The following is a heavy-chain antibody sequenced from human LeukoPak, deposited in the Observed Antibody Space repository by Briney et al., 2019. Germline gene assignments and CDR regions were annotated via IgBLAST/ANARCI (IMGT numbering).Heavy chain of an antibody. Sequence: ASVKVSCKASGYSFTSYDINWVRQATGQGLEWMGWMNPNSGNTGYAQKFQGRVTMTRNTSISQAYMELSSLRSEDTAVYYCASGITIFEPHYGMDVWGQGTTVTVSS. CDR2: MNPNSGNT. D-gene: IGHD3-3*01. CDR3: ASGITIFEPHYGMDV. V-gene: IGHV1-8*01. CDR1: GYSFTSYD. J-gene: IGHJ6*02.